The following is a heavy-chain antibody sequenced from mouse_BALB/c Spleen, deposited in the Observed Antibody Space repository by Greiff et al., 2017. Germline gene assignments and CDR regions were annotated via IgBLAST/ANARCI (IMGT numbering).Heavy chain of an antibody. CDR3: ASVYDGYFAY. CDR1: GFSLTSYA. D-gene: IGHD2-3*01. Sequence: VLLQQSGPGLVAPSQSLSITCTVSGFSLTSYAVYWVRQPPGKGLEWLAVIWAGGSTNYNSALMSRLSICKDNSKSQVFLKMNSLQTDDTAMYYCASVYDGYFAYWGQGTLVTVSA. CDR2: IWAGGST. V-gene: IGHV2-9*02. J-gene: IGHJ3*01.